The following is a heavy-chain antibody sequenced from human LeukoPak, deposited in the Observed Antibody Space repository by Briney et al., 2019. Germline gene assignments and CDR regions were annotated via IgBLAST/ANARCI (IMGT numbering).Heavy chain of an antibody. D-gene: IGHD6-19*01. CDR2: IYYSGST. CDR3: ARRSSGWYGIDY. CDR1: GGSISSYY. V-gene: IGHV4-59*08. Sequence: SETMSLTCTVSGGSISSYYWSWIRQPPGKGLEWIGYIYYSGSTNYNPSLKNRVTISVDTSKNQFSLKLSSVTAADTAVYYCARRSSGWYGIDYWGQGTLVTVSS. J-gene: IGHJ4*02.